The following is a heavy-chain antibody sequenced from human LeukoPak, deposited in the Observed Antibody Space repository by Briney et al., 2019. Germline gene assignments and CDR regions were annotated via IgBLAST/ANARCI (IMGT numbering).Heavy chain of an antibody. V-gene: IGHV3-21*01. D-gene: IGHD4-17*01. CDR2: ISSSTSYI. J-gene: IGHJ4*02. Sequence: PGGSLRLSCAASGFTFSSYSMNWIRQAPGKGLEWVSSISSSTSYIYYADSVKGRFTISKDNAKNSLYLQMNSLRAEETAVYYCARAGGSTVSHSDYWGQGTLVTVSS. CDR1: GFTFSSYS. CDR3: ARAGGSTVSHSDY.